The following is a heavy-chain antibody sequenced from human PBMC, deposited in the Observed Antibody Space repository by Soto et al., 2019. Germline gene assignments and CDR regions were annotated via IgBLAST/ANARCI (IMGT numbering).Heavy chain of an antibody. D-gene: IGHD5-18*01. CDR3: ARIPVATSMIDCFDP. J-gene: IGHJ5*02. CDR2: IYYRGST. V-gene: IGHV4-61*08. CDR1: GASVSSGDYY. Sequence: SETLSVTCTVSGASVSSGDYYWSWIRQPPGKGLEWIGNIYYRGSTNYNPSLKSRATISVDTSKNQFSLKVSSVTAADTAVYYCARIPVATSMIDCFDPWGQVPLVT.